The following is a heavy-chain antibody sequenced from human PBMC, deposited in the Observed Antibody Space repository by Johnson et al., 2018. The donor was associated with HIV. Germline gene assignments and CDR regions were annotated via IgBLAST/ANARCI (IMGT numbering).Heavy chain of an antibody. CDR2: ISGSGGST. D-gene: IGHD2-2*01. V-gene: IGHV3-23*04. CDR3: AKGDIVVVPAADYSSSSVDI. Sequence: EVQLVESGGGLVQPGGSLRLSCAASGFTFSSYAMSWVRQAPGKGLEWVSAISGSGGSTYYADSVKGRFTISRDNSKNTLYLQMNSLRAEDTAVYYCAKGDIVVVPAADYSSSSVDIWGQGTVVTVSS. CDR1: GFTFSSYA. J-gene: IGHJ3*02.